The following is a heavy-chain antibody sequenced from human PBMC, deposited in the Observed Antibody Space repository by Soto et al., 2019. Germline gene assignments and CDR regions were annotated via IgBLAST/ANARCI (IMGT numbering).Heavy chain of an antibody. CDR1: GGSISSSSYY. CDR2: IYYSGST. Sequence: QLQLQESGPGLVKPSETLSLTCTVSGGSISSSSYYWGWIRQPPGKGLEWIGSIYYSGSTYYNPSLKSRVTISVDTSKNQFSLKLSSVTAADTAVYYCARSAGIVVAGDAFDIWGQGTMVTVSS. D-gene: IGHD2-2*01. CDR3: ARSAGIVVAGDAFDI. V-gene: IGHV4-39*01. J-gene: IGHJ3*02.